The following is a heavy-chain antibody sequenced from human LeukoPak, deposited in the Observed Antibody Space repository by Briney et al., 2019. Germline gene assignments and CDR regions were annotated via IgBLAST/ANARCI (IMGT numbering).Heavy chain of an antibody. CDR2: ISGSGGST. V-gene: IGHV3-23*01. D-gene: IGHD3-10*01. Sequence: GGSLRLSCAASGFTFSSYAMSWVRQAPGKGLEWVSAISGSGGSTYYADSVKGRFTISRDNSKNTLYLQMNSLRAEDTAVYYCAKCITMVRGVMPYYYGMGVWGQGTTVTVSS. CDR1: GFTFSSYA. J-gene: IGHJ6*02. CDR3: AKCITMVRGVMPYYYGMGV.